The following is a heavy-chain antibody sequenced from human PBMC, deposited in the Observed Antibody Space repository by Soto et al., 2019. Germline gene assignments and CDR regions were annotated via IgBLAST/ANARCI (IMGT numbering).Heavy chain of an antibody. CDR1: GFTVSSNY. CDR2: IYSGGST. Sequence: EVPLVESGGGLVQPGGSLRLSCAASGFTVSSNYMSWVRQAPGKGLEWVSVIYSGGSTYYADSVKGRFTISRDNSKNTLYLQMNSLRAEDTAVYYCARYYYDSSGRFDPWGQGTLVTVSS. CDR3: ARYYYDSSGRFDP. D-gene: IGHD3-22*01. V-gene: IGHV3-66*01. J-gene: IGHJ5*02.